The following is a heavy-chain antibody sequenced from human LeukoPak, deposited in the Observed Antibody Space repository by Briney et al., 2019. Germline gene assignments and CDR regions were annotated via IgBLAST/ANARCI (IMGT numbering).Heavy chain of an antibody. CDR3: ARRLTDSYDPGYYFDY. D-gene: IGHD5-18*01. Sequence: KPSETLSLTCTVSGGSISSSSYYWGWIRQPPGKGLEWIGSIYHSGSTFYNPSLKSRVTISVDTSKNQFSLKLSSVTAADTAVYYCARRLTDSYDPGYYFDYWGQGTLVTVSS. CDR1: GGSISSSSYY. V-gene: IGHV4-39*07. CDR2: IYHSGST. J-gene: IGHJ4*02.